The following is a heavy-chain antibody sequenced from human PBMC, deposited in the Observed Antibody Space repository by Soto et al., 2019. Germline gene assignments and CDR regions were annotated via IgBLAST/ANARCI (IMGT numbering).Heavy chain of an antibody. V-gene: IGHV1-69*13. J-gene: IGHJ5*02. D-gene: IGHD3-22*01. CDR2: IIPIFGTA. CDR1: GGTFSSYA. CDR3: ARDLDRYYYDSSGYLNWFDP. Sequence: GASVKVSCKASGGTFSSYAISWVRQAPGQGLEWMGGIIPIFGTANYAQKFQGRVTITADESTSTAYMELSSLRSEDTAVYYCARDLDRYYYDSSGYLNWFDPWGQGTLVTVSS.